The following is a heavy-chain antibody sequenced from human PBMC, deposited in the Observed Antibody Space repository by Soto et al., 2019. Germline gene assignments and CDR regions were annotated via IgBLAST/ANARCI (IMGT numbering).Heavy chain of an antibody. CDR1: GYNFTPYP. D-gene: IGHD6-13*01. Sequence: ALVKLSCKAFGYNFTPYPIHWVRQAPGQGLEWMGWINPNSGGTNYAQKFQGWVTMTRDTSISTAYMELSRLRSDDTAVYYCARELSSKVKRYYYYGMDVWGQGTTVTVSS. V-gene: IGHV1-2*04. CDR2: INPNSGGT. CDR3: ARELSSKVKRYYYYGMDV. J-gene: IGHJ6*02.